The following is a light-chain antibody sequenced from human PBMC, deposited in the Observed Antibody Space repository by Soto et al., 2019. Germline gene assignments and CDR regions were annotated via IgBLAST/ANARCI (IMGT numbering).Light chain of an antibody. V-gene: IGKV3-20*01. J-gene: IGKJ2*01. CDR3: HQYGSSPSYT. Sequence: EIVLTQSPGTLSLSPGERATLSCRASQSVSSSSYLAWYQQKTGQAPRLLIYGASSRATGITDRFSGSGSGTEFTLTISRLEPEDFAVYYCHQYGSSPSYTFGQGTKLEIK. CDR1: QSVSSSSY. CDR2: GAS.